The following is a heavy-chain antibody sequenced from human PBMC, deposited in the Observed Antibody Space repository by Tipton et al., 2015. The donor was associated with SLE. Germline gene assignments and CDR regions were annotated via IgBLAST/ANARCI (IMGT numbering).Heavy chain of an antibody. V-gene: IGHV3-23*01. J-gene: IGHJ4*02. CDR2: ITASGRST. CDR1: GLTFRDYA. Sequence: GSLRLSCAASGLTFRDYAMSWVRQAPGKGLEWVSSITASGRSTFYADSVKGRFTISRDNSQNTLYLQMTSRRAEDTALYYCAKRPVGAIYYFDSWGQGTLVTVSS. D-gene: IGHD1-26*01. CDR3: AKRPVGAIYYFDS.